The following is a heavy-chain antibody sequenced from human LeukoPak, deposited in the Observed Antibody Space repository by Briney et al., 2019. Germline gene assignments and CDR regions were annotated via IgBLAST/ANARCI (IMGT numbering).Heavy chain of an antibody. CDR2: IDSSGNT. CDR3: TRRRSGYNTDY. D-gene: IGHD5-12*01. V-gene: IGHV4-39*01. J-gene: IGHJ4*02. CDR1: GDSISGSRW. Sequence: SETLSLTCAVSGDSISGSRWWSWVRQPPGKGLQWIGSIDSSGNTYYNPSLKSRVTISVDTSKNQFSLKLSSVTAADTAVYYCTRRRSGYNTDYWGQGTLVTVSS.